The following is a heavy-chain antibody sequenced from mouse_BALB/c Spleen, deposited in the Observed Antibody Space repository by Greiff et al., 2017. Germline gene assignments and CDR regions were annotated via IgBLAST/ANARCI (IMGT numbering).Heavy chain of an antibody. V-gene: IGHV1S81*02. D-gene: IGHD1-1*01. CDR1: GYTFTSYW. Sequence: QVQLQQPGAELVKPGASVKLSCKASGYTFTSYWMHWVKQRPGQGLEWIGEINPSNGRTNYNEKFKSKATLTVDKSSSTAYMQLSSLTSEDSAVYYCASALITTGEAYWGQGTLGTVSA. CDR2: INPSNGRT. J-gene: IGHJ3*01. CDR3: ASALITTGEAY.